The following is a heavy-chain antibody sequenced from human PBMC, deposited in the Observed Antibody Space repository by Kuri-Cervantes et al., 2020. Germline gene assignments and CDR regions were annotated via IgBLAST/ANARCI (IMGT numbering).Heavy chain of an antibody. Sequence: GESLKISCAASGFTFSSYGMHWVRQAPGKGLEWVAVIWYDGSNKYYADSVKGRFTISRDNAKNSLYLQMNSLRAEDTAVYYCARRSVPDPWGQGTLVTVSS. CDR1: GFTFSSYG. CDR3: ARRSVPDP. CDR2: IWYDGSNK. V-gene: IGHV3-33*03. J-gene: IGHJ5*02.